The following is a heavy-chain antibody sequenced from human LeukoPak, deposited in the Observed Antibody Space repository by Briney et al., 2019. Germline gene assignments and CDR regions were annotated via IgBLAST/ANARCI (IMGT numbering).Heavy chain of an antibody. Sequence: GGSLRLSCAASGFTFSGSAMPWVRQASGKGLEWVGRIRSKANSYATAYAASVKGRFTISRDDSKNTAYLQMNSLKTEDTAVYYCTTDSSGYEYWGQGTLVTVSS. CDR1: GFTFSGSA. D-gene: IGHD3-22*01. V-gene: IGHV3-73*01. CDR2: IRSKANSYAT. J-gene: IGHJ4*02. CDR3: TTDSSGYEY.